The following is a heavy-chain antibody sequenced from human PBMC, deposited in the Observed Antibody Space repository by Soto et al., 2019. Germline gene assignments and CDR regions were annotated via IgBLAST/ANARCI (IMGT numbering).Heavy chain of an antibody. J-gene: IGHJ6*02. D-gene: IGHD1-20*01. CDR2: IDTSSTYM. Sequence: EVQLVESGGGLVKPGGSLRLSCAASGFSFSSFTMNWVRQAPGKGLEWVSSIDTSSTYMYYADSVTGRFTISRDNAKKSVYLQMNSLGAEDTEVYYCARETGSYNWSDGLMDVWGQGTTVTVSS. V-gene: IGHV3-21*01. CDR1: GFSFSSFT. CDR3: ARETGSYNWSDGLMDV.